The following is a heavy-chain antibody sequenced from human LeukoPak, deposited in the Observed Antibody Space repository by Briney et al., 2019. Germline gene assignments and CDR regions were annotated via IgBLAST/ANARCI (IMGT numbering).Heavy chain of an antibody. CDR1: GYTFTGYY. J-gene: IGHJ3*02. Sequence: ASVKVSCKASGYTFTGYYMHWVRQAPGQGLEWMGWINPNSGGTNYAQKFQGRVTMTRDTSISTAYMELSRLRSDDTAVYYCARDYSPYCSSTSSQPPHDSGAQGTRVTVSS. CDR2: INPNSGGT. CDR3: ARDYSPYCSSTSSQPPHDS. V-gene: IGHV1-2*02. D-gene: IGHD2-2*01.